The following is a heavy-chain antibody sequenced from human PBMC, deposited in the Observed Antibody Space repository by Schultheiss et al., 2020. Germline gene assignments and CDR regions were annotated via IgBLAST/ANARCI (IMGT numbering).Heavy chain of an antibody. D-gene: IGHD2-21*02. V-gene: IGHV4-34*01. J-gene: IGHJ5*02. CDR3: ARQGGDLAVIPGATNWFDT. CDR2: IYYTGST. Sequence: SETLSLTCAVYGGSFSGYSWSWIRQPPGKGLEWIGNIYYTGSTNYNPSLKSQVTISVDTSKNQFSLRLTSVTAADTAVYYCARQGGDLAVIPGATNWFDTWGQGCLVTVSS. CDR1: GGSFSGYS.